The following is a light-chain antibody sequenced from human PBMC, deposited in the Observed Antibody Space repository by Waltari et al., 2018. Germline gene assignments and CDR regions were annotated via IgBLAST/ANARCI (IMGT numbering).Light chain of an antibody. V-gene: IGKV3-20*01. CDR2: GAP. J-gene: IGKJ1*01. Sequence: EIVLTQSPGILSLSPGERATLSCRASQSVSRTLAWYQQRPGQAPRLLISGAPSSATGIPDRFSGGGYGTDVSLTISRLEPEDFAVYYCQHYVRLPATFGQGTKVEIK. CDR1: QSVSRT. CDR3: QHYVRLPAT.